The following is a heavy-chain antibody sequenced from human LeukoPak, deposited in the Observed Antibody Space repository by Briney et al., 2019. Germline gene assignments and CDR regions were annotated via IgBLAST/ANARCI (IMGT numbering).Heavy chain of an antibody. D-gene: IGHD3-10*02. Sequence: GGSLRLSCAASGFTFSSYWMSWVRQAPGKGLEWVAIMKQDGSEKYYVDSVKGRFTISRDNAKNSLYPQMNSLRAEDTAVYYCAELGITMIGGVWGKGTTVTISS. CDR3: AELGITMIGGV. V-gene: IGHV3-7*01. J-gene: IGHJ6*04. CDR2: MKQDGSEK. CDR1: GFTFSSYW.